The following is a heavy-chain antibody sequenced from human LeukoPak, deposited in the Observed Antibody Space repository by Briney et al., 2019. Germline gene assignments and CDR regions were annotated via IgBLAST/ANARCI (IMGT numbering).Heavy chain of an antibody. J-gene: IGHJ4*02. CDR2: ISGSGGST. V-gene: IGHV3-23*01. Sequence: GGSLRLSCEASGFTFSSYAMAWVRQAPGKGLEWVSSISGSGGSTYYAGSVKGRFTISRDNSENTVYLQMHSLRAEDTAEYFCTAGIAVSGSNFDCWGQGTLATVSS. CDR1: GFTFSSYA. D-gene: IGHD6-19*01. CDR3: TAGIAVSGSNFDC.